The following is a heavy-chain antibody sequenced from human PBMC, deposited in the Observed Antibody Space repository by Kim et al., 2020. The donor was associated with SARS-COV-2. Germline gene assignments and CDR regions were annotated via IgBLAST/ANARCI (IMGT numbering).Heavy chain of an antibody. CDR2: ISWNSGSI. CDR1: GFTFGDYA. V-gene: IGHV3-9*01. Sequence: GGSLRLSCAASGFTFGDYAMHWVRQAPGKGLEWVSGISWNSGSIGYADSVKGRFTISRDNAKNSLYLQMNSLRAEDTALYYCAKDLVPAAHSGPFDYWGQGTLVTVSS. CDR3: AKDLVPAAHSGPFDY. D-gene: IGHD2-2*01. J-gene: IGHJ4*02.